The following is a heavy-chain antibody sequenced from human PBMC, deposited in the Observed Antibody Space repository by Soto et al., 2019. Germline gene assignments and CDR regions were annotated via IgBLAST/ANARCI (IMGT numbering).Heavy chain of an antibody. CDR2: IIPIFGTA. CDR3: ARVENYYDSSGYLTPRFDY. D-gene: IGHD3-22*01. CDR1: GGTFSSDA. V-gene: IGHV1-69*01. J-gene: IGHJ4*02. Sequence: QVQLVQSGAEVKKPGSSVKVSCKAAGGTFSSDAISWVRQAPGQALEWMGGIIPIFGTANYAQKFQGRVTITADESTSPSYMELSSLRSEDTAVYYCARVENYYDSSGYLTPRFDYWGQGTLVAVSS.